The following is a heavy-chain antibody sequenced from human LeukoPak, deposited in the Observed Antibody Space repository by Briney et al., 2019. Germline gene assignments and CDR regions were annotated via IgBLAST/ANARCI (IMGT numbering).Heavy chain of an antibody. CDR3: ARGGMATTH. CDR2: IYYSGST. CDR1: GGSITSYY. Sequence: SETLSLTCTVSGGSITSYYWSWIRQPPGKGLEWIGYIYYSGSTNYNPSLKSRVTISVDTSKNQFSLKLSSVTAADTAVYYCARGGMATTHWGQGTLVTVSS. D-gene: IGHD5-24*01. V-gene: IGHV4-59*01. J-gene: IGHJ4*02.